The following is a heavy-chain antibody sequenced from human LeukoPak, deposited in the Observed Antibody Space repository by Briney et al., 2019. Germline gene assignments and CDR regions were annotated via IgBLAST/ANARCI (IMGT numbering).Heavy chain of an antibody. V-gene: IGHV3-53*01. CDR3: ARTISSSGIYYYYYMDV. CDR2: IYSGGST. J-gene: IGHJ6*03. Sequence: PGGSLRLSCAASGFTVSSNYMSWVRQAPGKGLEWVSVIYSGGSTYYADSVKGRFTISRDNSKNTLHLQMNSLRAEDTAVYYCARTISSSGIYYYYYMDVWGKGTTVTVSS. CDR1: GFTVSSNY. D-gene: IGHD6-6*01.